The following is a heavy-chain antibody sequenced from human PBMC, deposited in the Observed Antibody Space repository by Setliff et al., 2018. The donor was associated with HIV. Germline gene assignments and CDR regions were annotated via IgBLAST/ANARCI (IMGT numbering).Heavy chain of an antibody. CDR1: GGSITSGSYY. J-gene: IGHJ4*02. CDR3: ARRSGRYDY. CDR2: INHSGST. V-gene: IGHV4-39*07. D-gene: IGHD6-19*01. Sequence: PSETLSLTCTVSGGSITSGSYYWSWIRQPPGKGLEWIGEINHSGSTNYNPSLKSRVTISVDTSKNQFSLKLSSVTAADTAVYYCARRSGRYDYWGQGTLVTVSS.